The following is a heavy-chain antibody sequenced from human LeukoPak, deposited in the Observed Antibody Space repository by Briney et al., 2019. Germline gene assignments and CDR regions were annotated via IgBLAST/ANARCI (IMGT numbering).Heavy chain of an antibody. CDR2: MNPNSGNT. J-gene: IGHJ4*02. D-gene: IGHD4-17*01. CDR1: GYTFTSYG. Sequence: ASVKVSCKASGYTFTSYGISWVRQAPGQGLEWMGWMNPNSGNTGYAQKFQGRVTMTRDTSISTAYMELSRLRSDDTAVYYCARDYGADYEFPSYYFDYWGQGTLVTVSS. CDR3: ARDYGADYEFPSYYFDY. V-gene: IGHV1-8*02.